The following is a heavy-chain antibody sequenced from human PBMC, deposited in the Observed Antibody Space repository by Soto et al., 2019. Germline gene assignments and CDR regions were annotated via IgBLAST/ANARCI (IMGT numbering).Heavy chain of an antibody. J-gene: IGHJ6*03. CDR3: ASTPSDLYCRSGSGYYYYYQDS. V-gene: IGHV1-2*04. Sequence: SVKGSCKAFGYTFTGDYMDWGRQAHRQGLEWMGWINPNSGGTIYAQKCQGWVTMTRDTSISAAYMGLRRLTSDDTDVYYCASTPSDLYCRSGSGYYYYYQDSWGKGTTVT. CDR2: INPNSGGT. CDR1: GYTFTGDY. D-gene: IGHD2-15*01.